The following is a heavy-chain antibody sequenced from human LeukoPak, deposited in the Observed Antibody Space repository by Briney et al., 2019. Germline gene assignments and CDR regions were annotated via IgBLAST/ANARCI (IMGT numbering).Heavy chain of an antibody. V-gene: IGHV3-30-3*01. J-gene: IGHJ4*02. Sequence: PGGSLRLSCAASGFTFSSYAMHWVRQAPGKGLEWVAVISYDGSNKYYADSVKGRFTISRDNSKNTLYLQMNSLRAEDTAVYYCARDQDYGGKSVADYWGQGTLVTVSS. CDR1: GFTFSSYA. CDR2: ISYDGSNK. CDR3: ARDQDYGGKSVADY. D-gene: IGHD4-17*01.